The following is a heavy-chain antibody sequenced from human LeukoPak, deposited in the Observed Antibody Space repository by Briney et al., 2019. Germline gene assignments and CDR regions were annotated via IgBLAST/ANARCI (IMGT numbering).Heavy chain of an antibody. V-gene: IGHV3-48*02. Sequence: GGSLRLSCTASGFTFSSLSMNWVRQAPEKGLEWVSYISGTSSNIYYADSVKGRFTISRDNAKNSLYLQMNSLRDEDTAVYYCAREGDYHDYWGQGTLVTVSS. CDR2: ISGTSSNI. J-gene: IGHJ4*02. CDR3: AREGDYHDY. CDR1: GFTFSSLS.